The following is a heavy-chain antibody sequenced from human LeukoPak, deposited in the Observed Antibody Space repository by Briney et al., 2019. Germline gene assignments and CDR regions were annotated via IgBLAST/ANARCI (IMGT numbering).Heavy chain of an antibody. V-gene: IGHV1-69*04. CDR1: GGTFSSYA. CDR3: ARDSFVVVPAATSGYYYGMDV. Sequence: GASVKVSCKASGGTFSSYAISWVRQAPGQGLEWMGRNIPILGIANYAQKFQGRVTITADKSTSTAYMELSSLRSEDTAVYYCARDSFVVVPAATSGYYYGMDVWGQGTTVTVSS. J-gene: IGHJ6*02. CDR2: NIPILGIA. D-gene: IGHD2-2*01.